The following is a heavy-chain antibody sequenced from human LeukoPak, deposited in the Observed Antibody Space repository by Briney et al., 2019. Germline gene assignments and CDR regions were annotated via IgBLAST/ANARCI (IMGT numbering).Heavy chain of an antibody. CDR1: GFTFSSHA. CDR2: IGGSGGST. Sequence: GGSLRLSCVASGFTFSSHAMNWVRQAPGKGLEWVSVIGGSGGSTYYADSVEGRFTISRDNSKNMLYLQMNSLRADDTAVYYCAKGRIPGARNFDSWGQGTLVTVS. J-gene: IGHJ4*02. CDR3: AKGRIPGARNFDS. D-gene: IGHD6-13*01. V-gene: IGHV3-23*01.